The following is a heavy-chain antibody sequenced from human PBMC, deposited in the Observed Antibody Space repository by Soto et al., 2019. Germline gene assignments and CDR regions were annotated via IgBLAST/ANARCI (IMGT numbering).Heavy chain of an antibody. J-gene: IGHJ3*01. CDR1: GGTFDSYS. V-gene: IGHV1-69*02. CDR3: ATGVLGGRQQLVREAFDF. CDR2: VAPIFDFS. Sequence: QVQLVQSGAEVKKPGSSLRVSCRASGGTFDSYSSSWVRQAPGQGLEWLGKVAPIFDFSRYAPKFQGRVTITADKSTSIAYMDLSGLRSQDTAVYYCATGVLGGRQQLVREAFDFWGQGTKVTVSS. D-gene: IGHD6-13*01.